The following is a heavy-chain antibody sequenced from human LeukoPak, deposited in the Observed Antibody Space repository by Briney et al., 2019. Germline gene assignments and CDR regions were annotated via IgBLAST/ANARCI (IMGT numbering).Heavy chain of an antibody. J-gene: IGHJ1*01. V-gene: IGHV3-21*01. D-gene: IGHD2-21*02. CDR3: AKDTKVVVTATEYFQH. CDR1: GFTFSSYT. Sequence: GGSLRLSCAASGFTFSSYTMNWVRQAPGKGLEWVSSISGSSSYIYYADSVKGRLTIPRDNAKNSLFLQMNSLRAEDTAVYYCAKDTKVVVTATEYFQHWGQGTLVTVSS. CDR2: ISGSSSYI.